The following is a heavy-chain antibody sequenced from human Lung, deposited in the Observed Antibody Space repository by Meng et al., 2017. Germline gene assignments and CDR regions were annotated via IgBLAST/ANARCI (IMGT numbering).Heavy chain of an antibody. J-gene: IGHJ4*02. Sequence: VQLVESGGGLVQPGGSLSLSCAASGLTFSTHWMHWVRQAPGKGLEWVSRITGDGSSTIYADSVQGRFTMSRDNAKNTLSLQMNSLRAEDTAVYYCARGGVTTDDWGQGTLVTVPS. CDR1: GLTFSTHW. CDR2: ITGDGSST. D-gene: IGHD4-17*01. V-gene: IGHV3-74*01. CDR3: ARGGVTTDD.